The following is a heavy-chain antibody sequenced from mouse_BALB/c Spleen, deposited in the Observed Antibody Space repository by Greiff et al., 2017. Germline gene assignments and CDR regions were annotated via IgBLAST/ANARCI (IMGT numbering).Heavy chain of an antibody. J-gene: IGHJ1*01. V-gene: IGHV5-4*02. CDR2: ISDGGSYT. CDR1: GFTFSDYY. D-gene: IGHD1-2*01. Sequence: EVQLVESGGGLVKPGGSLKLSCAASGFTFSDYYMYWVRQTPEKRLEWVATISDGGSYTYYPDSVKGRFTISRDNAKNNLYLQMSSLKSEDTAMYYCARNPSITTAWYFDVWGAGTTVTVSS. CDR3: ARNPSITTAWYFDV.